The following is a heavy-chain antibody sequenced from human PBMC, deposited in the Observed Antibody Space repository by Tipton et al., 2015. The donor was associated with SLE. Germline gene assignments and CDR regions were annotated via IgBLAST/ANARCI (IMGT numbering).Heavy chain of an antibody. D-gene: IGHD3-10*01. Sequence: SLRLSCAASGFTFSSHAMNWVRQAPGEGLEWVSAIGGSGGSADYADSVKGRFTISRDNSKNTLYLQMNSLRAEDTAVYYCAKDLSAHGSGMGAFDIWGQGTMVTVSS. CDR3: AKDLSAHGSGMGAFDI. CDR1: GFTFSSHA. V-gene: IGHV3-23*01. CDR2: IGGSGGSA. J-gene: IGHJ3*02.